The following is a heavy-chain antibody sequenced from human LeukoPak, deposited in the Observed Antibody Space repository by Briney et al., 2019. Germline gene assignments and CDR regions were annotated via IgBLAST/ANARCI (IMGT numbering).Heavy chain of an antibody. Sequence: PGGSLRLSCVASGFTFTGHSMHWVRQAPGKGLEWVAVVAHDEKTIFYADSLKGRCTVSRDNSRNTVYLQMNSLRDEDTAVYYCAREKQSGGTPFDYWGQGSLVTVSS. CDR2: VAHDEKTI. J-gene: IGHJ4*02. CDR1: GFTFTGHS. D-gene: IGHD1-26*01. V-gene: IGHV3-30*04. CDR3: AREKQSGGTPFDY.